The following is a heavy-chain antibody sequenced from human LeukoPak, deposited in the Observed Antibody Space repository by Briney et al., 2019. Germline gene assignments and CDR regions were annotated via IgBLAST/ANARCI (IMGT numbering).Heavy chain of an antibody. Sequence: SETLSLTCNVSGDSISRSSTFWGWFRQPPGKGLEWIGSIHYSGSTHYNPALRSRLTMSVDTSKQQFSLKLTPVTAADTAVCYCAALTGGRYLVATHFDFWSQGSLVTVS. CDR3: AALTGGRYLVATHFDF. J-gene: IGHJ4*02. V-gene: IGHV4-39*01. D-gene: IGHD5-12*01. CDR2: IHYSGST. CDR1: GDSISRSSTF.